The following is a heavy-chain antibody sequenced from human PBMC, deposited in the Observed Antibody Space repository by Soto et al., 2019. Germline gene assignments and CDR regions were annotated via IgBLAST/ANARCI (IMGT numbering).Heavy chain of an antibody. J-gene: IGHJ3*02. Sequence: GGSLRLSCAASGFTFSGYWMSWVRQAPGKGLEWVANIKEDGSENYYVDSVMGRFTISRDNAKNSLYPQMRSLRAEDTAVYYCARKVAPISAFDIWGQGAMVTVSS. CDR1: GFTFSGYW. D-gene: IGHD5-12*01. CDR3: ARKVAPISAFDI. V-gene: IGHV3-7*01. CDR2: IKEDGSEN.